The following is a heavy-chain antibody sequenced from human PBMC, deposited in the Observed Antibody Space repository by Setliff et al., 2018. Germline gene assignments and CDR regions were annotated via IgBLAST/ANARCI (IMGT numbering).Heavy chain of an antibody. V-gene: IGHV1-2*02. CDR2: INPKTGGT. CDR1: GYTFVGYY. CDR3: ARGRIGSTWTGDY. Sequence: ASVKVSCKASGYTFVGYYLHWVRQAPGQGLEWMGWINPKTGGTNYAQKFQDRVTMTSDTSITTAYMELSSLTSDDRAIYYCARGRIGSTWTGDYWGQGTLVTAPQ. J-gene: IGHJ4*02. D-gene: IGHD2-15*01.